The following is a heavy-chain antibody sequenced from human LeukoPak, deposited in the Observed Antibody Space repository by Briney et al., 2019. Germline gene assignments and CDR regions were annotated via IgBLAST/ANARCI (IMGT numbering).Heavy chain of an antibody. CDR2: IYYSGST. J-gene: IGHJ4*02. CDR1: GGSISSGGYY. Sequence: SETLSLTCTVSGGSISSGGYYWSWIRQHPGKGLEWIGYIYYSGSTNYNPSLKSRVTISVDTSKNQFSLKLSSVTAADTAVYYCARGGVGPHYYDSSGYYYVYWGQGTLVTVSS. CDR3: ARGGVGPHYYDSSGYYYVY. D-gene: IGHD3-22*01. V-gene: IGHV4-61*08.